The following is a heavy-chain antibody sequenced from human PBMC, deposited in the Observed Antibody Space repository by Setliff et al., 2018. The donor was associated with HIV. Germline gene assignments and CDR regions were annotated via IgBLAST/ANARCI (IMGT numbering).Heavy chain of an antibody. J-gene: IGHJ4*02. CDR3: ARDYYDSSGYIFFPGLPDY. CDR2: INPNNGGT. Sequence: GASVKVSCKASGGSFTSYTFSWVRQAPGQGLEWMGRINPNNGGTNYAQKFQGRVTMTRDTSISTAYMELSRLRSDDTAVYYCARDYYDSSGYIFFPGLPDYWGQGTLVTVSS. CDR1: GGSFTSYT. D-gene: IGHD3-22*01. V-gene: IGHV1-2*02.